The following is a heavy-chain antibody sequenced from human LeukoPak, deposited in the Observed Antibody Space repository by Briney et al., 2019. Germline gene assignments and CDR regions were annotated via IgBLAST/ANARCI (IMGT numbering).Heavy chain of an antibody. CDR2: INPSGGST. CDR3: ARDRYDFWSGYYISYYFDY. V-gene: IGHV1-46*01. D-gene: IGHD3-3*01. J-gene: IGHJ4*02. CDR1: GYTFTSYY. Sequence: ASVKVSCKASGYTFTSYYMHWVRQAPGQGLEWMGIINPSGGSTSYAQKFQGRVTMTRDTSTSTVCMELSSLRSEDTAVYYCARDRYDFWSGYYISYYFDYWGQGTLVTVSS.